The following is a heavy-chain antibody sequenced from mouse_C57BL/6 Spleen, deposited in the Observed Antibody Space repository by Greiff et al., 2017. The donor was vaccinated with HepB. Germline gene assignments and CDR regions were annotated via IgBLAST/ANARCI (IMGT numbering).Heavy chain of an antibody. Sequence: VKLMESGPGLVAPSQSLSITCTVSGFSLTSYGVHWVRQPPGKGLEWLVVIWSDGSTTYNSALKSRLSISKDNSKSQVFLKMNSLQTDDTAMYYCARHGDYGYAMDYWGQGTSVTVSS. CDR3: ARHGDYGYAMDY. CDR1: GFSLTSYG. J-gene: IGHJ4*01. D-gene: IGHD2-4*01. CDR2: IWSDGST. V-gene: IGHV2-6-1*01.